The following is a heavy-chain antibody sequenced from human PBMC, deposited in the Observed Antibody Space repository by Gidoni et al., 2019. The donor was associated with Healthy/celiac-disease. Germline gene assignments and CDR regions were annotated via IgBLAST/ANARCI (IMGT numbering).Heavy chain of an antibody. CDR3: ARALTSYSSGWYYYYGMDV. J-gene: IGHJ6*02. CDR1: GFTFSSYW. V-gene: IGHV3-7*03. Sequence: EVQLVESGGGLVQPGGSLRLSCAASGFTFSSYWMSWVRQAPGKGLEWVANIKQDGSEKYYVDSVKGRFTISRDNAKNSLYLQMNSLRAEDTAVYYCARALTSYSSGWYYYYGMDVWGQGTTVTVSS. CDR2: IKQDGSEK. D-gene: IGHD6-19*01.